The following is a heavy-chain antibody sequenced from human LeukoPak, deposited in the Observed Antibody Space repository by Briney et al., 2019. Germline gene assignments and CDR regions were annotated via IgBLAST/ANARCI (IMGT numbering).Heavy chain of an antibody. J-gene: IGHJ4*02. V-gene: IGHV3-21*01. D-gene: IGHD3-3*01. Sequence: GGSLGLSCAASGFSFRVYSMNWVRQAPGQGLEWVSSISSSSSDISYADSVKGRFTISRDNAKNSLYLQMNSLRAEDTAVYYCARVPGGLEWADFDYWGQGTLVTVSS. CDR1: GFSFRVYS. CDR3: ARVPGGLEWADFDY. CDR2: ISSSSSDI.